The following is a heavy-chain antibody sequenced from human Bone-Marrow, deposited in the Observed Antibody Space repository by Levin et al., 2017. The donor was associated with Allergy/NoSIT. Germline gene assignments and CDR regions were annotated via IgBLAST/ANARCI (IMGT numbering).Heavy chain of an antibody. J-gene: IGHJ3*02. CDR3: AKSRTVGWEKDTFDI. D-gene: IGHD4-11*01. Sequence: GGSLRLSCAVSGFTFTSYAMSWVRQAPGKGLEWVSNIIPGTGGTTYYADSVKGRFTISRDTSENTLHLQMNDLRAEDTAVYHCAKSRTVGWEKDTFDIWGQGTVVTVSS. CDR2: IIPGTGGTT. V-gene: IGHV3-23*01. CDR1: GFTFTSYA.